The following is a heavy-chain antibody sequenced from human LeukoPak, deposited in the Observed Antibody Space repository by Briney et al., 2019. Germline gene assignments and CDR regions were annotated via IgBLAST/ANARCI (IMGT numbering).Heavy chain of an antibody. J-gene: IGHJ4*02. D-gene: IGHD1-26*01. Sequence: GGSLRLSCAASGFTFTCCGMTWVRQAPGKGLEWVANINQDATEKYYVDSVKGRFTISRDNAKNSLFLQMTSLRAEDTAVYYCARDYMAGATFEIQGPVDYWGQGTLVTVSS. CDR2: INQDATEK. CDR3: ARDYMAGATFEIQGPVDY. CDR1: GFTFTCCG. V-gene: IGHV3-7*01.